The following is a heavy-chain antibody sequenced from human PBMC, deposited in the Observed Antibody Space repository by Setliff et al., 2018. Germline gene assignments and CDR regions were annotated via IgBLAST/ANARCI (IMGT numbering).Heavy chain of an antibody. CDR2: FSYGVST. CDR1: GDSLSSSY. J-gene: IGHJ4*02. Sequence: KPSETLSLTCTVSGDSLSSSYWSWIRQPPGKGLEWIGRFSYGVSTIYNPSLESRATFSVDTSKNQFSLKLTSVTAADTAIYYCARGLNTESWTPLYWSPGTRVTVSS. D-gene: IGHD2-15*01. CDR3: ARGLNTESWTPLY. V-gene: IGHV4-59*08.